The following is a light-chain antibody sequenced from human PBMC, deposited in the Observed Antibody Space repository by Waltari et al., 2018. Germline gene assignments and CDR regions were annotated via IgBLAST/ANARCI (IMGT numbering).Light chain of an antibody. CDR2: AVS. CDR1: SSDVGGYHY. V-gene: IGLV2-14*01. CDR3: CSFTSRSTWV. Sequence: QSALTQPASVSGSPGQSITIPCTGTSSDVGGYHYVSWYQQHPVKAPKLLIFAVSYRPSGVSDRFSGSKSGNTASLTISGLQAEDESDYYCCSFTSRSTWVFGGGTKLTVL. J-gene: IGLJ3*02.